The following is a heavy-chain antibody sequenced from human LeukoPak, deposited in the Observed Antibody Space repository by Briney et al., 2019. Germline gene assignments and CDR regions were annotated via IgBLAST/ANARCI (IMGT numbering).Heavy chain of an antibody. CDR2: ISYDGSNK. Sequence: GGSLRLSCAASGFTFSSYAMHWVRQAPGKGLEWVAVISYDGSNKYYADSVKGRFTISRDNSKNTLYLQMNSLRAEDTAVYYCASVLSYSSWFDPWGQGTLVTVSS. D-gene: IGHD2-21*01. J-gene: IGHJ5*02. CDR3: ASVLSYSSWFDP. V-gene: IGHV3-30-3*01. CDR1: GFTFSSYA.